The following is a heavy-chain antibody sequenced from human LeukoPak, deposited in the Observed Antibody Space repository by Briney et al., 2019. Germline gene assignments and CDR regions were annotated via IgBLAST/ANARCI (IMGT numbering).Heavy chain of an antibody. D-gene: IGHD2-2*02. Sequence: SETLSLTCTVSGGSISSYYWSWIRQPPGKGLEWIGYIYYSGSTNYNPSLKSRVTISVDTSKNQFSLKLSSVAAADTAGYYCARGDPPPRYCSSTSCYTVRGFDIWGQGTMVTVSS. V-gene: IGHV4-59*01. J-gene: IGHJ3*02. CDR2: IYYSGST. CDR1: GGSISSYY. CDR3: ARGDPPPRYCSSTSCYTVRGFDI.